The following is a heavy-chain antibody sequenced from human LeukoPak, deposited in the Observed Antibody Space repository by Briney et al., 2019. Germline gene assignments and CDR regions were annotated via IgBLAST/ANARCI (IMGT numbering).Heavy chain of an antibody. J-gene: IGHJ4*02. Sequence: SETLSLTCTVSGGSISSGGYYWSWIRQYPGKGLEWIGYIYYSGSTYYNPSLKSRVTISVDTSENQFSLKLTSVTAADTAVYYCARSPEYYFDYWGQGTLVTVSS. V-gene: IGHV4-31*03. D-gene: IGHD1-14*01. CDR2: IYYSGST. CDR3: ARSPEYYFDY. CDR1: GGSISSGGYY.